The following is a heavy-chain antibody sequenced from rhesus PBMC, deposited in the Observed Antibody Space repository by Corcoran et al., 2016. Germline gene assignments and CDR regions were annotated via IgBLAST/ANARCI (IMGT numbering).Heavy chain of an antibody. CDR1: GGSISSNY. CDR2: IYGSGGST. Sequence: QVQLQESGPGLVKPSETLSLTCAVSGGSISSNYWSWIRQAPGQGLEWIGRIYGSGGSTDFNPSLQGRVTISPDASDTRCARRLSSVAAADPAVYYCASRENYWGQGVLVTVSS. J-gene: IGHJ4*01. V-gene: IGHV4-160*01. CDR3: ASRENY.